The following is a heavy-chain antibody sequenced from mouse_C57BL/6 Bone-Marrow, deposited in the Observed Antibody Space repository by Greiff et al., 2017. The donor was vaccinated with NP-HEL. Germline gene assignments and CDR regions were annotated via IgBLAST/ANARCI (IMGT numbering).Heavy chain of an antibody. CDR1: GYTFTDYE. V-gene: IGHV1-15*01. D-gene: IGHD1-1*02. CDR2: IDPETGGT. CDR3: TTRRNYYFDY. J-gene: IGHJ2*01. Sequence: VQLRQSGAELVRPGASVTLSCKASGYTFTDYEMHWVKQTPVHGLEWIGAIDPETGGTAYNQKFKGKAILTADKSSSTAYMELRSLTSEDSAVYYCTTRRNYYFDYWGQGTTLTVSS.